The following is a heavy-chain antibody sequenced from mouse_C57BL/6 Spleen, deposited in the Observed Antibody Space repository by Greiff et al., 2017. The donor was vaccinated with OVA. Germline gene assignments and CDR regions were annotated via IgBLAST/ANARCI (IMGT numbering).Heavy chain of an antibody. CDR3: TRSALWRFAY. CDR1: GYTFTSYW. D-gene: IGHD1-1*02. J-gene: IGHJ3*01. Sequence: QVQLKQPGAELVKPGASVKLSCKASGYTFTSYWMQWVKQRPGQGLEWIGEIDPSDSYTNYNQKFKGKATLTVDTSSSTAYMQLSSLTSEDSAVYYCTRSALWRFAYWGQGTLVTVSA. V-gene: IGHV1-50*01. CDR2: IDPSDSYT.